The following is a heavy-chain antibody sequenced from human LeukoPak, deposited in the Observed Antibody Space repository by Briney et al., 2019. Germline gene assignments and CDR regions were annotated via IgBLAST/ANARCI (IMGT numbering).Heavy chain of an antibody. CDR3: AKDLGVAATRAFDI. V-gene: IGHV3-21*04. J-gene: IGHJ3*02. CDR1: GFTFSSYS. CDR2: IRGGGSYI. D-gene: IGHD2-15*01. Sequence: GGSLRLSCAASGFTFSSYSMNWVRQAPGKGLEWVSSIRGGGSYIYYADSVKGRFTISRDNAKNSLYLQMNSLRAEDTALYYCAKDLGVAATRAFDIWGQGTMVTVSS.